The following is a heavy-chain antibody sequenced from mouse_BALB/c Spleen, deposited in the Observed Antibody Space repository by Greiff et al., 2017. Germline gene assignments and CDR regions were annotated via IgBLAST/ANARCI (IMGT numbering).Heavy chain of an antibody. Sequence: QVQLKESGAELARPGASVKMSCKASGYTFTSYTMHWVKQRPGQGLEWIGYINPSSGYTNYNQKFKDKATLTADKSSSTAYMQLSSLTSEDSAVYYCARSPNWDAMDYWGQGTSVTVSS. CDR3: ARSPNWDAMDY. D-gene: IGHD4-1*01. V-gene: IGHV1-4*01. J-gene: IGHJ4*01. CDR1: GYTFTSYT. CDR2: INPSSGYT.